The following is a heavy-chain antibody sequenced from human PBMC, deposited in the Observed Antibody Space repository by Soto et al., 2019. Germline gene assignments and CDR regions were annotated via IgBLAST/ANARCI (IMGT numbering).Heavy chain of an antibody. D-gene: IGHD3-3*01. V-gene: IGHV4-39*01. Sequence: SETLSLTCTVSGGSISSSSYYWGWIRQPPGKGLEWIGSIYYSGSTYYNPSLKSRVTISVDTSKNQFSLKLSSVTAADTAVYYCASPPRDLDFWSGYEIPFYYYMDVWGKGTTVTVSS. CDR3: ASPPRDLDFWSGYEIPFYYYMDV. CDR2: IYYSGST. CDR1: GGSISSSSYY. J-gene: IGHJ6*03.